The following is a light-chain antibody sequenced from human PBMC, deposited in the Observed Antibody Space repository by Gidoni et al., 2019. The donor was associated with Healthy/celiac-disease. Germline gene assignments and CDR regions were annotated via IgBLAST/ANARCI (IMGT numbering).Light chain of an antibody. CDR2: KAS. Sequence: DIQMTQSPSTLSASVGDRVTITCRASQSISSWLAWYQQKPGKAPKLLIYKASSLESGVPSRFSGSGSGTEFTLTISILQPDDFATYYCQQYNSYSPVTFGQXTKVEIK. CDR3: QQYNSYSPVT. J-gene: IGKJ1*01. V-gene: IGKV1-5*03. CDR1: QSISSW.